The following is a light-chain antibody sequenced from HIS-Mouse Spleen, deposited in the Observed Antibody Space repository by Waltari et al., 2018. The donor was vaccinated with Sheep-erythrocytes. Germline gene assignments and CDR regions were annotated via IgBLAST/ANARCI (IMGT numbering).Light chain of an antibody. Sequence: QSALTQPRSVSGSPGQSVTISCTGTSNDVGGYNYVSWYQQHPGKAPKLMIYDVSKRPSGVPDRCSGSKSGNTASLTISGLQAEDEADYYCCSYAGSYNHVFATGTKVTVL. V-gene: IGLV2-11*01. CDR1: SNDVGGYNY. CDR3: CSYAGSYNHV. J-gene: IGLJ1*01. CDR2: DVS.